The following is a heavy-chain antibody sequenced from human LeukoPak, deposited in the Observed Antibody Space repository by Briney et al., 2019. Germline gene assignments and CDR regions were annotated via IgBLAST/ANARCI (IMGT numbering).Heavy chain of an antibody. J-gene: IGHJ2*01. CDR2: IYYSGST. CDR3: ARGVFWGSRWYFDL. D-gene: IGHD7-27*01. CDR1: GGSISSYY. Sequence: SETLSLTCTVSGGSISSYYWSWIRQPPGKGLEWIGYIYYSGSTNYNPSLKSRVTISVDTSKNQFSLKLSSVTAADTVVYYCARGVFWGSRWYFDLWGRGTLVTVSS. V-gene: IGHV4-59*01.